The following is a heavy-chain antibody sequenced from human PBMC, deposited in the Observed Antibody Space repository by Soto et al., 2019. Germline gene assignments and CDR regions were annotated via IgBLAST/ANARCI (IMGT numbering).Heavy chain of an antibody. CDR1: GFTFSSYG. J-gene: IGHJ6*02. Sequence: GGSLRLSCAASGFTFSSYGMHWVRQAPGKGLEWVAVIWYDGSNKYYADSVKGRFTISRDNSKNTLYLQMNSLRAEDTAVYYCARDRPVDPEHIEMATINGMDVWGQGTTVTVSS. V-gene: IGHV3-33*01. D-gene: IGHD5-12*01. CDR3: ARDRPVDPEHIEMATINGMDV. CDR2: IWYDGSNK.